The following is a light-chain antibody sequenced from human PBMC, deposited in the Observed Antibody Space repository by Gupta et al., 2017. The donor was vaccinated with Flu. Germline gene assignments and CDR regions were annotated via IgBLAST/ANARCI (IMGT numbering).Light chain of an antibody. Sequence: SALTQPSCVSGSHGRSITISCTGTSSDVGGYNYVSWYQQHPGKAPKLIIYEVNHRPSGVSNRFSGSKFAKTASLTLSGLQGEDEADYYCTSFTTSSTLGFGGGTKLTVL. CDR1: SSDVGGYNY. CDR3: TSFTTSSTLG. J-gene: IGLJ3*02. V-gene: IGLV2-14*01. CDR2: EVN.